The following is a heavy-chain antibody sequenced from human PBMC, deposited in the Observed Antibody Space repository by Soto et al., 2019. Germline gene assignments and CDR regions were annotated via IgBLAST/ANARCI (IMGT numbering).Heavy chain of an antibody. CDR3: ARDLTKLGLHWLDS. V-gene: IGHV3-20*01. D-gene: IGHD1-7*01. Sequence: EGSLRLSCAPSGFTFDDYRMSWVRQALVKGREYATGIHCNGSSTGNEDTAKGRFTSGRDTAKNSLYLQMNSKRAEDTAFYHCARDLTKLGLHWLDSWGKGTLITV. CDR2: IHCNGSST. CDR1: GFTFDDYR. J-gene: IGHJ5*01.